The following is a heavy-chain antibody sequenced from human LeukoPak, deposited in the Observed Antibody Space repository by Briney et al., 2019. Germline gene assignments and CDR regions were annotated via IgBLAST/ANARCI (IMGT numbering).Heavy chain of an antibody. CDR1: GGSISSGGYY. Sequence: KPSETLSLTCTVSGGSISSGGYYWSWIRQHPGKGLEWIGYIYYSGSTYYNPSLKSRVTISVDTSKNQFSLKLSSVTAADTAVYYCARGGVQLWLRAFDYWGQGTLVTVSS. CDR2: IYYSGST. D-gene: IGHD5-18*01. CDR3: ARGGVQLWLRAFDY. V-gene: IGHV4-31*03. J-gene: IGHJ4*02.